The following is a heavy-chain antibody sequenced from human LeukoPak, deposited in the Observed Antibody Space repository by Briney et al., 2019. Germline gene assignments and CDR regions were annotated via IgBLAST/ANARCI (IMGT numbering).Heavy chain of an antibody. V-gene: IGHV1-69*04. J-gene: IGHJ4*02. Sequence: ASVKVSCKASGGTFSSYAISWVRQAPGQGLEWIGRIIPILGIANYAQKFQGRVTITADKSTSTAYMELSSLRSEDTAVYYCARRGDYSDYWGQGTLVTVSS. CDR1: GGTFSSYA. CDR2: IIPILGIA. CDR3: ARRGDYSDY.